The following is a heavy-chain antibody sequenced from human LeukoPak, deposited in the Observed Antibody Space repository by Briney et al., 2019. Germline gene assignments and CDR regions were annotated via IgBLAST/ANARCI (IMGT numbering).Heavy chain of an antibody. V-gene: IGHV3-21*01. CDR3: ARDWKDIVVVPAAHGAYYYYMDV. CDR2: NFSSSSHI. Sequence: GGSLRLSCAASGFTFSTWVSCNFSSSSHIYNADSLKGRFTNSRDNAKNSLYLQMNSLRAEDTAVYYCARDWKDIVVVPAAHGAYYYYMDVWGKGTTVTVSS. J-gene: IGHJ6*03. D-gene: IGHD2-2*01. CDR1: GFTFST.